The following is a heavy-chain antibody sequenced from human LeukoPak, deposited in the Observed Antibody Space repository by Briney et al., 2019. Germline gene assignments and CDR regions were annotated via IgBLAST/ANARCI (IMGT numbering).Heavy chain of an antibody. CDR2: ISAYNGNT. CDR3: ARDPHYYDSSGYYVY. Sequence: ASVKVSCKASGYTFTSYGISWVRQAPGQGLEWMGWISAYNGNTNYAQKLQGRVTMTTDTSTSTAYMELRSLRSDDTAVYYCARDPHYYDSSGYYVYWGQGTLVTVSS. CDR1: GYTFTSYG. J-gene: IGHJ4*02. V-gene: IGHV1-18*01. D-gene: IGHD3-22*01.